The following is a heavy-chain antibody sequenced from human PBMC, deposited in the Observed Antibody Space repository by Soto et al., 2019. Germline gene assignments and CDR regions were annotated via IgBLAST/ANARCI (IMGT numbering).Heavy chain of an antibody. CDR1: GGSFSGYY. CDR3: ARGGGYYYGSRSFDY. CDR2: INHSGST. D-gene: IGHD3-10*01. J-gene: IGHJ4*02. V-gene: IGHV4-34*01. Sequence: QVQLQQWGAGLLKPSETLSLTCAVYGGSFSGYYWSWIRQPLGKGLEWIGEINHSGSTNYNPSLKSRVTISVDTSKNQFSLKLSSVTAADTAVYYCARGGGYYYGSRSFDYWGQGTLVTVSS.